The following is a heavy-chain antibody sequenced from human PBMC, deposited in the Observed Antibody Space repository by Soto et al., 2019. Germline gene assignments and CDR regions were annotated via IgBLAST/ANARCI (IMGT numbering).Heavy chain of an antibody. CDR2: RNPNSGNT. Sequence: ASVKVSCKASGYTFTSYDINWVRQAPGQGLEWMGWRNPNSGNTGYAQKFHGRVTMTRKNSISTAYMELSSLRSEDTAVYYCVRGRHIVLMLYAIRNYYVMDVWGQGTKVTVSS. D-gene: IGHD2-8*01. CDR1: GYTFTSYD. CDR3: VRGRHIVLMLYAIRNYYVMDV. J-gene: IGHJ6*02. V-gene: IGHV1-8*01.